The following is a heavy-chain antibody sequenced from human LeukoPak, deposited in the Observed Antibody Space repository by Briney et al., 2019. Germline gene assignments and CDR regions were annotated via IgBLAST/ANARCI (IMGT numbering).Heavy chain of an antibody. Sequence: GGSLRLSCAASGFTFTDWWMHWVRQAPGKGLEWVSRIKSDGTGMTYAESVRGRFAISRDNAKNSVYLQMNSLRADDTAVYYCAKDLRDAAADYWGQGTLVTVSS. CDR1: GFTFTDWW. J-gene: IGHJ4*02. CDR2: IKSDGTGM. V-gene: IGHV3-74*01. CDR3: AKDLRDAAADY. D-gene: IGHD2-15*01.